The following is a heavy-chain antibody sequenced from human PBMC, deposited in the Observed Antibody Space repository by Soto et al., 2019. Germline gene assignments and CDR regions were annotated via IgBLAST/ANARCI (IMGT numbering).Heavy chain of an antibody. CDR2: INPHTGGT. CDR1: GYTFPANY. D-gene: IGHD3-3*01. CDR3: ARYQYWSGYLDA. V-gene: IGHV1-2*02. J-gene: IGHJ6*04. Sequence: GPSVKVSCKASGYTFPANYVHWLRQAPGQGLEWMGWINPHTGGTDYAQTFQGRATMTRDTSISTAYMELSRLTSDDTAVYYCARYQYWSGYLDAWGKGTTVTVSS.